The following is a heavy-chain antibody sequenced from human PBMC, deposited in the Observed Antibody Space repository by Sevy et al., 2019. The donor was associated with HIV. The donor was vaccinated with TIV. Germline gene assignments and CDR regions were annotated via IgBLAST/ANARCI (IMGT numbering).Heavy chain of an antibody. Sequence: GGSLRLSCAASGFTFSSYAMHWVRQAPGKGLEWVAVISYDGSNKYYGDSVKGRFTISRDNSKNTLYLQMNSLRAEDTAVYYCARDELRYFDWLGPFDPWGQGTLVTVSS. CDR2: ISYDGSNK. V-gene: IGHV3-30-3*01. D-gene: IGHD3-9*01. CDR1: GFTFSSYA. J-gene: IGHJ5*02. CDR3: ARDELRYFDWLGPFDP.